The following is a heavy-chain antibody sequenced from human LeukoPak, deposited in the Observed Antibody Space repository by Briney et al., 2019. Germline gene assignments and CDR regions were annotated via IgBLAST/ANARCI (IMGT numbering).Heavy chain of an antibody. CDR2: IRYDGSNK. J-gene: IGHJ4*02. Sequence: GASVTVSCKASGYTFTSYGMHWVRQAPGKGLEWVAFIRYDGSNKYYADSVKGRFTISRDNSKNTLYLQMNSLRAEDTAVYYCAKDRESYYCTSTSCYLDYWGQGTLVTVSS. D-gene: IGHD2-2*01. CDR1: GYTFTSYG. CDR3: AKDRESYYCTSTSCYLDY. V-gene: IGHV3-30*02.